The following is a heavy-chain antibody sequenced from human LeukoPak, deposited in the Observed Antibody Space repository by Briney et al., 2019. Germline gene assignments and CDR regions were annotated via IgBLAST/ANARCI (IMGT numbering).Heavy chain of an antibody. D-gene: IGHD3-10*01. V-gene: IGHV1-18*01. Sequence: ASVKVSCKASGYTFTSYGISWVRQAPGQGLEWMGWISAYNGNTNYAQKLQGRVTMTTDTSTSTAYMELRSLRSDDTAVYYCARAGSVGSAIWFGEFLNWFDPWGQGTLVTVSS. J-gene: IGHJ5*02. CDR3: ARAGSVGSAIWFGEFLNWFDP. CDR1: GYTFTSYG. CDR2: ISAYNGNT.